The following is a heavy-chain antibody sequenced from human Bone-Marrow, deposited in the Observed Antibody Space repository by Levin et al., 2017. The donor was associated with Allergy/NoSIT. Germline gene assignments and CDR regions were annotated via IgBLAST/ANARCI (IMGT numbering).Heavy chain of an antibody. V-gene: IGHV3-30*18. CDR1: GFTFSNYG. J-gene: IGHJ4*02. D-gene: IGHD6-6*01. CDR3: SKRSEAARLDYLDY. CDR2: VSYDGTYK. Sequence: GGSLRLSCAASGFTFSNYGMHWVRQAPGKGLEWVAYVSYDGTYKSYADSVQGRFTISRDNSRNIAYLQMNSLRTEDTAVYYCSKRSEAARLDYLDYWGQGSLVTVSS.